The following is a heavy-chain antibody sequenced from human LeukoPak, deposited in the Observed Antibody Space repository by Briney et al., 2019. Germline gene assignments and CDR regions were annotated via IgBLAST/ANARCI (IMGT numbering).Heavy chain of an antibody. CDR3: ARVSPSGVWDV. CDR2: IYTTGSS. J-gene: IGHJ6*02. D-gene: IGHD3-10*01. V-gene: IGHV4-61*02. CDR1: GGSISGINYY. Sequence: SETPSLTCTVSGGSISGINYYWTWIRQPAGKGLEWIGRIYTTGSSNYNPSLKSRVTISVDTSNNQFSLKLSSVTAADTAVYYCARVSPSGVWDVWGQGTTVTVS.